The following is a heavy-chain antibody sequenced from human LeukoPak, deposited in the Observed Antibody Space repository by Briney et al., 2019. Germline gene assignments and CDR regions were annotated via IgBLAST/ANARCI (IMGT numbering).Heavy chain of an antibody. Sequence: ASVKVSCKASGYTFTDYYMHWVRQAPGQGLEWMGWINPNSGGTNYAQKFQGRVTMTRDTSISTAYMELSRLRSDDTAVYYCARASSSWYGNFDYWGQGTLVTVSS. CDR1: GYTFTDYY. D-gene: IGHD6-13*01. J-gene: IGHJ4*02. CDR3: ARASSSWYGNFDY. CDR2: INPNSGGT. V-gene: IGHV1-2*02.